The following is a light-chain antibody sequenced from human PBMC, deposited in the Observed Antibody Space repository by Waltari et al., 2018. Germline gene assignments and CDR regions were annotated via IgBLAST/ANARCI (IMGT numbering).Light chain of an antibody. J-gene: IGLJ3*02. V-gene: IGLV1-44*01. CDR1: SSNIGSNT. Sequence: QSVLTQPPSASGTPGQRVTISCSGSSSNIGSNTVNWYQQLPGTAPKLLIYSNNQRPSVVPYRFSGSKSGPSASLAISGLQSEDEADYYCAAWDDSLNGPVFGGGTKLTVL. CDR2: SNN. CDR3: AAWDDSLNGPV.